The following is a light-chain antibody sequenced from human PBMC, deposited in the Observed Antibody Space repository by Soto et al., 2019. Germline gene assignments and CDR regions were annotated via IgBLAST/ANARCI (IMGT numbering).Light chain of an antibody. Sequence: QSVLTQSPSASASLGASVKLTCTLSSGHSNYAIAWHQQQPEKGPRYLMKLNSDGSHTKGDGIPDRFSGSSSGAERYLSISSLQSEDEADYYCQTWDTGIQVFGGGTQLTVL. CDR2: LNSDGSH. V-gene: IGLV4-69*01. CDR1: SGHSNYA. CDR3: QTWDTGIQV. J-gene: IGLJ3*02.